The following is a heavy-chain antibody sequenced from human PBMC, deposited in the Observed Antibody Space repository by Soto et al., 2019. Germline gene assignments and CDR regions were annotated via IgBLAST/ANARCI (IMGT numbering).Heavy chain of an antibody. CDR1: GDSMTKYY. J-gene: IGHJ4*02. D-gene: IGHD1-26*01. CDR2: VYMSGST. CDR3: ARTVGAAYYFDF. Sequence: QVQLQESGPGLVKASETLSLTCTVSGDSMTKYYWSWIRQPAGKGLESIVRVYMSGSTNSNPSLRSRVSMSIGTSNNHFSLDLKSVTAADTAVYYCARTVGAAYYFDFWGQGALVTVSS. V-gene: IGHV4-4*07.